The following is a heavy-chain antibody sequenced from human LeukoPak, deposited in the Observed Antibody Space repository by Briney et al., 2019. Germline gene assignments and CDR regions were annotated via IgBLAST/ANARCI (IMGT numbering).Heavy chain of an antibody. CDR3: ARGRGAARLRARGNWFDP. CDR2: INHSGST. D-gene: IGHD6-6*01. CDR1: GGSFSGYY. J-gene: IGHJ5*02. V-gene: IGHV4-34*01. Sequence: SETLSPTCAVYGGSFSGYYWSWIRQPPGKGLEWIGEINHSGSTNYNPSLKSRVTISVDTSRNQFSLKLSSVTAADTAVYYCARGRGAARLRARGNWFDPWGQGTLVTVSS.